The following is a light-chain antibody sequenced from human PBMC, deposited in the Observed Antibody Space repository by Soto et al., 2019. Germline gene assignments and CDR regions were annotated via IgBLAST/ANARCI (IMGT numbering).Light chain of an antibody. CDR1: SSDVGGYNY. CDR2: EVS. Sequence: QSALTQPPSASGSPGQSVTISCTGTSSDVGGYNYVSWYQQHPGKAPKLMIYEVSKRPSGVPDRFSGSKSGNTASLTVSGLQAEDEADYYCSSYAGSNNLDPVVFGGGTKLTVL. CDR3: SSYAGSNNLDPVV. V-gene: IGLV2-8*01. J-gene: IGLJ2*01.